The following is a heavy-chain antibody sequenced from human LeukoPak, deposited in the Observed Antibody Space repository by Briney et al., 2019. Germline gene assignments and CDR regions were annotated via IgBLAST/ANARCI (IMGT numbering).Heavy chain of an antibody. CDR3: ARGGVPEATSGWFDP. CDR1: GFTFSSYS. J-gene: IGHJ5*02. V-gene: IGHV3-21*04. Sequence: GGSLRLSCAASGFTFSSYSMNWVRQAPGKGLEWVSSISSSSSYIYYADSVKGRFTISRDNAKNSLYLQLNTLRAEDTAIYYCARGGVPEATSGWFDPWGQGTLVTVSS. D-gene: IGHD6-25*01. CDR2: ISSSSSYI.